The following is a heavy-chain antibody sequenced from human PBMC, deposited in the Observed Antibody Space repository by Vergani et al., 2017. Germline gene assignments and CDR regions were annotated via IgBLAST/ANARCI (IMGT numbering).Heavy chain of an antibody. Sequence: QVQLQESGPGLVKPSQTLSLTCTVSGGSISSGGYYWSWIRQHPGKGLEWIGYIYYSGSTYYNPSLKSRVTISVETSKNQFSLKLSAVTAADTAVYYCARGGTVVTHFDYWGQGTLVTVSS. CDR2: IYYSGST. V-gene: IGHV4-31*03. J-gene: IGHJ4*02. CDR1: GGSISSGGYY. CDR3: ARGGTVVTHFDY. D-gene: IGHD4-23*01.